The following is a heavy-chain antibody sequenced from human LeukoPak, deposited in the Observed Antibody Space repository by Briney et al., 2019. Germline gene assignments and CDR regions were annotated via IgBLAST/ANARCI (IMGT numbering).Heavy chain of an antibody. CDR2: MNPISGNT. V-gene: IGHV1-8*02. CDR1: GYTCTSYD. CDR3: ARGLSPTVVDY. J-gene: IGHJ4*02. Sequence: ASVKVSWKASGYTCTSYDINWVRQATGQGPEWMGWMNPISGNTGYAPKFQGRVTMTRNTSINTAYMELSRLRSEDTAVYYCARGLSPTVVDYWGQGALVTVSS. D-gene: IGHD4-17*01.